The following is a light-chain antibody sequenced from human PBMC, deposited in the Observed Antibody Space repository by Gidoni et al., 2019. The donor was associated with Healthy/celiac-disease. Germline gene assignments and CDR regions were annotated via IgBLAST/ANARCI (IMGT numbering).Light chain of an antibody. CDR2: GSS. CDR1: QLGVDSSNKKNY. J-gene: IGKJ2*01. V-gene: IGKV4-1*01. CDR3: QQYYRTPYT. Sequence: DIVLTQSPEHLAEPPCERATSNGKSSQLGVDSSNKKNYVAWYQQNPGQPPKLLISGSSTRDARVPDLCSGGGSGTEFTLTISILQAEYAAVYYCQQYYRTPYTFGQGTKLEIK.